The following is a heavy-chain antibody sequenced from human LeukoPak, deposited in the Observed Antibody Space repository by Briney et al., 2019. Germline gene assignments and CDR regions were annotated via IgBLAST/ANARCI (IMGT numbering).Heavy chain of an antibody. CDR2: INPSGGST. CDR3: ASFVAAAGKEVDY. CDR1: GYTFTSYY. J-gene: IGHJ4*02. D-gene: IGHD6-13*01. V-gene: IGHV1-46*01. Sequence: ASVKVSCKASGYTFTSYYIHWVRQAPGQGLEWMGIINPSGGSTTYAQKFRGRVTMTRDTSTSTVYMELSSLRSEDTAVYYCASFVAAAGKEVDYWGQGTLVTVSS.